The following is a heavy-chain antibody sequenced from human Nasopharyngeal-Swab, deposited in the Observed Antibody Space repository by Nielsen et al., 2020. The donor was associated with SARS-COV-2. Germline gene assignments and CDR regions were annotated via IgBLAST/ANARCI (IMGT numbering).Heavy chain of an antibody. J-gene: IGHJ4*02. V-gene: IGHV4-61*06. CDR3: ARASYYYDSSGYYFDY. D-gene: IGHD3-22*01. CDR2: IYYSGST. Sequence: RQAPGKGLEWIGYIYYSGSTNYNPSLKSRVTISVDTSKNQFSLKLSSVTAADTAVYYCARASYYYDSSGYYFDYWGQGTLVTVSS.